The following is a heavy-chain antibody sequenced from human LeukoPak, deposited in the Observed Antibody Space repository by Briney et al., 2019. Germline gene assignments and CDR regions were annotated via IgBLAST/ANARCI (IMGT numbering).Heavy chain of an antibody. D-gene: IGHD3-10*02. Sequence: PGGSPRLSCAASGFPFSNFAMTWVRQAPGKGLEWVSTIGSSGGITYYADSEKGRFTISRDNSKNTLYLQINSPRAEDTAVYYCAKRATSSTIFYYLDDWGQGTLVTVSS. V-gene: IGHV3-23*01. CDR2: IGSSGGIT. CDR1: GFPFSNFA. CDR3: AKRATSSTIFYYLDD. J-gene: IGHJ4*02.